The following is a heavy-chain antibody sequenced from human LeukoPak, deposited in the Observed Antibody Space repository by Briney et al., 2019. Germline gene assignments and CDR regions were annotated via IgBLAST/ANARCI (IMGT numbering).Heavy chain of an antibody. CDR2: ISAYNGNT. Sequence: ASVKVSCKASGYTFTSYGISWVRQAPGQGLEWMGWISAYNGNTNYAQKLQGRVTMTTDTSTTTAHMELRSLRSDDTAVYYCARDRGGYSGRSYFGYWGQGTLVTVSS. J-gene: IGHJ4*02. CDR3: ARDRGGYSGRSYFGY. V-gene: IGHV1-18*01. D-gene: IGHD1-26*01. CDR1: GYTFTSYG.